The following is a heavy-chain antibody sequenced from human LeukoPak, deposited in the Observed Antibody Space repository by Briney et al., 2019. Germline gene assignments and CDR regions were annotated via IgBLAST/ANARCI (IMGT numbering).Heavy chain of an antibody. V-gene: IGHV4-34*01. D-gene: IGHD3-22*01. CDR2: INHSGST. J-gene: IGHJ4*02. CDR3: ARGKPGTGKRITMIVVAHPPLCFDY. Sequence: PSETLSLTCAVYGGSFSGYYWSWIRQPPGKGLEWIGEINHSGSTNYNPSLKSRVTISVDTSKNQFSLKLSSVTAADTAVYYCARGKPGTGKRITMIVVAHPPLCFDYWGQGTLVTVSS. CDR1: GGSFSGYY.